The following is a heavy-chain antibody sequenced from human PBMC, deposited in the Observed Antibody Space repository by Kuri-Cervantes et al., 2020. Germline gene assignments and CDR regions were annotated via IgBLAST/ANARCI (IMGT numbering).Heavy chain of an antibody. Sequence: GSLRLSCAVYGGSFSGYYWSWIRQPPGKGLEWIGEINHSGSTDYNPSLKSRVTISVDTSKNQFSLKLSSVTAADTAVYYCARVPRRGYSGYDKKYFDYWGQGTQVTVSS. D-gene: IGHD5-12*01. J-gene: IGHJ4*02. CDR3: ARVPRRGYSGYDKKYFDY. CDR2: INHSGST. CDR1: GGSFSGYY. V-gene: IGHV4-34*01.